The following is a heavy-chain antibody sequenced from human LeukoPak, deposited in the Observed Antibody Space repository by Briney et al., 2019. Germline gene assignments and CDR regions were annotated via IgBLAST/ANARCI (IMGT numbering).Heavy chain of an antibody. Sequence: GGSLRLSCAASGFTFSSYAMSWVRQAPGKGLEWVSAISGSGGSTYYADSVKGRFTISRDNSKNTLYLQMNSLRAEDTAVYYCAKSPGDIVVVVAATAVSSYYFDYWGQGTLVTVSS. J-gene: IGHJ4*02. CDR3: AKSPGDIVVVVAATAVSSYYFDY. V-gene: IGHV3-23*01. D-gene: IGHD2-15*01. CDR2: ISGSGGST. CDR1: GFTFSSYA.